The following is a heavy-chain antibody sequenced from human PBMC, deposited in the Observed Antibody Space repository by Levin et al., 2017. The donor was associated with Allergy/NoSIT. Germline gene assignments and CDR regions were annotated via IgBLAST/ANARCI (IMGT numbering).Heavy chain of an antibody. J-gene: IGHJ5*02. Sequence: SETLSLTCTVSGGSISSYYWSWIRQPPGKGLEWIGYIYYSGSTNYNPSLKSRVTISVDTSKNQFSLKLSSVTAADTAVYYCARVGYSRGPNWFDPWGQGTLVTVSS. CDR1: GGSISSYY. CDR3: ARVGYSRGPNWFDP. CDR2: IYYSGST. V-gene: IGHV4-59*01. D-gene: IGHD6-19*01.